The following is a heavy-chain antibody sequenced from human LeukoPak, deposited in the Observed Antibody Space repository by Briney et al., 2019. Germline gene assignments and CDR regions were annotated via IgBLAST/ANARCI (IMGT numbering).Heavy chain of an antibody. V-gene: IGHV3-7*03. Sequence: GGSLRLSCEASGFTFNIYWMSWVRQAPGKGLEWVANIKHDGSEKNYADSVKGRFTISRDNAKNSLYLQMNSLRAEDTAVYYCARHRYSGSYYGWFDYWGQGTLVTVSS. CDR1: GFTFNIYW. CDR3: ARHRYSGSYYGWFDY. CDR2: IKHDGSEK. J-gene: IGHJ4*02. D-gene: IGHD1-26*01.